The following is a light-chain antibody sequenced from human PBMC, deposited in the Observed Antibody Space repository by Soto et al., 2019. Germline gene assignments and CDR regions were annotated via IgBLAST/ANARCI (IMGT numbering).Light chain of an antibody. CDR2: DAS. Sequence: EIALTQSPGTLSLSPGERATLCCRASQSVSSSYLAWYQQKPGQAPRLLVYDASNRATGIPTRFSGSGSGTDFTLTISRLEPEDFAVYYCQQYGSSGTFGQGTKVDIK. CDR3: QQYGSSGT. J-gene: IGKJ1*01. CDR1: QSVSSSY. V-gene: IGKV3-20*01.